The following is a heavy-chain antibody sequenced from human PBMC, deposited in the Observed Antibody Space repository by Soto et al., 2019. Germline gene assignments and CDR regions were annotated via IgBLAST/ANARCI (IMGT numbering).Heavy chain of an antibody. D-gene: IGHD3-9*01. CDR3: ARYFDWRRLGYGMDV. CDR1: GYTFTSYP. CDR2: INAGNGNT. J-gene: IGHJ6*02. V-gene: IGHV1-3*01. Sequence: ASVKVSCKASGYTFTSYPMHWVRQAPGQRLEWMGWINAGNGNTKYSQKFQGRVTITRDTTASTDYMELSSLRSEDTAVYYCARYFDWRRLGYGMDVWGQGTTVTVSS.